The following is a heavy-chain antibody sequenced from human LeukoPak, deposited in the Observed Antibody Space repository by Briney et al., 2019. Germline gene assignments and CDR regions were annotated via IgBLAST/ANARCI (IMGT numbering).Heavy chain of an antibody. CDR1: GGSFSGYY. CDR3: ASANVDTGFDY. V-gene: IGHV4-34*01. CDR2: INHSGST. Sequence: SETLSLTCAVYGGSFSGYYWSWICQPPGKGLEWIGEINHSGSTNYNPSLKSRVTISVDTSKNQFSLKLSSVTAADTAVYYCASANVDTGFDYWGQGTLVTVSS. D-gene: IGHD5-18*01. J-gene: IGHJ4*02.